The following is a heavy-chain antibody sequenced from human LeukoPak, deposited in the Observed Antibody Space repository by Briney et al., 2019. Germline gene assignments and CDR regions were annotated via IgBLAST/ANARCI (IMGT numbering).Heavy chain of an antibody. J-gene: IGHJ5*02. CDR2: INHSGST. CDR3: AGYRYLLRYFGRIDP. V-gene: IGHV4-34*01. Sequence: PSETLSLTCAVYGGSFSGYYWSWIRQPPGKGLGWIGEINHSGSTNYNPSLKSRVTISVDTSKNQFSLKLSSVTAADTAVYYCAGYRYLLRYFGRIDPWGQGTLVTVSS. CDR1: GGSFSGYY. D-gene: IGHD3-9*01.